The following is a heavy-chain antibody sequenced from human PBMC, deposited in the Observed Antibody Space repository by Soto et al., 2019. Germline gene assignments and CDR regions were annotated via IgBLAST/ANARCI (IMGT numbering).Heavy chain of an antibody. D-gene: IGHD1-26*01. CDR2: INHSGST. J-gene: IGHJ4*02. Sequence: SETLSLTCAVYGGSFSVYYWSWIRQPPGKGLEWIGEINHSGSTNYNPSPKSRVTISVDTSKNQFSLTLSSVTAADTAVYYCARPVGNYYFDYWGQGTLVTVSS. CDR3: ARPVGNYYFDY. CDR1: GGSFSVYY. V-gene: IGHV4-34*01.